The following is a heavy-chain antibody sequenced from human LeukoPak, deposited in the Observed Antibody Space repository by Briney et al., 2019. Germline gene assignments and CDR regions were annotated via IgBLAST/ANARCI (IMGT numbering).Heavy chain of an antibody. J-gene: IGHJ6*01. D-gene: IGHD6-13*01. CDR2: IYYSGST. CDR3: ARDRVAAAGTTYYYYYYGMDV. V-gene: IGHV4-59*01. CDR1: GGSISSYY. Sequence: SETLSLTCTVSGGSISSYYWSWIWQPPGKGLEWIGYIYYSGSTNYNPSLKSRVTISVDTSKNQFSLKLSSVTAADTAVYYCARDRVAAAGTTYYYYYYGMDVWGQGTTVTVSS.